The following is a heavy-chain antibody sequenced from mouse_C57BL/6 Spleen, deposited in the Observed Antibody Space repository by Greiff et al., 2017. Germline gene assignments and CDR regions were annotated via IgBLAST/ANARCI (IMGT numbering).Heavy chain of an antibody. CDR2: IYPGSGNT. CDR1: GYTFTDYY. D-gene: IGHD2-4*01. V-gene: IGHV1-76*01. Sequence: QVQLQQSGAELVRPGASVKLSCKASGYTFTDYYINWVKQRPGQGLEWIARIYPGSGNTYYNEKFKGKATLTAEKSSSTAYMQLSSLTSEDSAVYFCARFLYYDHDGGFAYWGQGTLVTVSA. CDR3: ARFLYYDHDGGFAY. J-gene: IGHJ3*01.